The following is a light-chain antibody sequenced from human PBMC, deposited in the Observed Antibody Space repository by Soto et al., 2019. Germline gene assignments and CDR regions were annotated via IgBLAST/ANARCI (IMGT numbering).Light chain of an antibody. CDR1: QSITSH. J-gene: IGKJ1*01. CDR3: QQTYSTPWT. Sequence: DIQMTQSPSSLSASVGDRITITCRASQSITSHLNWYQQKPGKAPKLLIYAASSLQSGVPSRFSGSGSGIDFTLTISSLQPEDFGTYYCQQTYSTPWTFGQGTKVEVK. CDR2: AAS. V-gene: IGKV1-39*01.